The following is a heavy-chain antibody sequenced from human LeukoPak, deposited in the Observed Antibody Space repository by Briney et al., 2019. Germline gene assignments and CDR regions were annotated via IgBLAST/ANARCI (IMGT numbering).Heavy chain of an antibody. Sequence: PSETLSLTCTVSGGSISSYYWSWIRQPPGKGLEWIGYIYYSGSTNYNPSLKSRVTISVDTSKNQFSLKPSSVTAADTAVYYCARDFAGYYYDSSGYYGDAFDIWGQGTMVTVSS. J-gene: IGHJ3*02. D-gene: IGHD3-22*01. CDR2: IYYSGST. CDR1: GGSISSYY. CDR3: ARDFAGYYYDSSGYYGDAFDI. V-gene: IGHV4-59*01.